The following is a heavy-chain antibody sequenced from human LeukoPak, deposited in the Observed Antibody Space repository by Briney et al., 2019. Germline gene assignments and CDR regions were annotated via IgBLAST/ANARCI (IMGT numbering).Heavy chain of an antibody. CDR2: IYSGGST. J-gene: IGHJ3*02. CDR1: GLTVSSNY. D-gene: IGHD6-13*01. V-gene: IGHV3-53*01. Sequence: GGSLRLSRAASGLTVSSNYMSWVRQAPGKGLEWVSVIYSGGSTYYADSVKGRFTISRDKSKTTLYLQMNSLRAEDTAVYYCASGSTGIAAAGGDAFDIWGQGTMVTVSS. CDR3: ASGSTGIAAAGGDAFDI.